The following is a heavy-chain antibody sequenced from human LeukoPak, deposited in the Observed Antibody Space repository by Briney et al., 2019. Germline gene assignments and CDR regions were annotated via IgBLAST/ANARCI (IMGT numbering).Heavy chain of an antibody. J-gene: IGHJ3*02. V-gene: IGHV3-7*01. Sequence: GGSLRLSCAASGFTFSSYWMSWVRQAPGKGLEWVANIKQDGSEKYYVDSVKGRFTISRDNAKNSLYLQMNSLRAEDTAVYYCARVGYYDSSGYYWAYDAFDIWGQGTMVTVSS. CDR3: ARVGYYDSSGYYWAYDAFDI. CDR2: IKQDGSEK. CDR1: GFTFSSYW. D-gene: IGHD3-22*01.